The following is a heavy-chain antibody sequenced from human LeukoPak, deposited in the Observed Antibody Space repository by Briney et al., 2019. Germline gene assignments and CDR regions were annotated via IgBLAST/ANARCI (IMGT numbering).Heavy chain of an antibody. D-gene: IGHD3-9*01. CDR3: ARGSSGVTISSYGMDV. Sequence: PRGSLRLSCAASGFTFSDHYMDWVRQAPGKGLEWVGRTKNKANSYTTQYAASVKGRFTISRDDSKNSLYLQMNSLKTEDTAVYYCARGSSGVTISSYGMDVWGKGTTVTVSS. V-gene: IGHV3-72*01. CDR1: GFTFSDHY. J-gene: IGHJ6*04. CDR2: TKNKANSYTT.